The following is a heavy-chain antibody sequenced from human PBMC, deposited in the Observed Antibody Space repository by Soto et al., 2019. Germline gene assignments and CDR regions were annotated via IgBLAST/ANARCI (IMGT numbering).Heavy chain of an antibody. Sequence: QVQLQESGPGLVKPSQTLSLTCTVSGGSISSGGYYWSWIRQHPGTGLEWIGYIYYSGSTYYNPSVKSRITISVDTSKDQISLKLSSVTGADTVVYYCARSSPVVTARWGQGTLITVSS. D-gene: IGHD2-21*02. CDR3: ARSSPVVTAR. CDR1: GGSISSGGYY. CDR2: IYYSGST. V-gene: IGHV4-31*03. J-gene: IGHJ4*02.